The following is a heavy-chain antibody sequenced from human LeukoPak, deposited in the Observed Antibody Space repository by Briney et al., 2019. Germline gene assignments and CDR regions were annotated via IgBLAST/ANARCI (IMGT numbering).Heavy chain of an antibody. J-gene: IGHJ4*02. Sequence: ASVKVSCKASGYTFTGYYMHWVRQAPGQGLEWMGIITPSGGRTKYAQKFQGRVTMTRDMSTSTVYMELSSLRSDDTALYYCAREESIGRYQFLHEYWGQGTLVTVSS. D-gene: IGHD1-26*01. V-gene: IGHV1-46*01. CDR1: GYTFTGYY. CDR2: ITPSGGRT. CDR3: AREESIGRYQFLHEY.